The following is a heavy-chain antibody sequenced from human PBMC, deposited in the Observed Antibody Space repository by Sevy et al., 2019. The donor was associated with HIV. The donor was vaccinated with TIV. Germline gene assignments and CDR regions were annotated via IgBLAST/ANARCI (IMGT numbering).Heavy chain of an antibody. J-gene: IGHJ4*02. V-gene: IGHV3-33*01. Sequence: GSLRLSCVASQFNFDTYAIHWVRQAPGKGLEWVAMIWYDGSSKDYAESVKGRFAISRDNSQNTSFLQMNSLRAEDTGVYYCATNMVHAGAYDSYFNFWGQGSLVTVSS. CDR1: QFNFDTYA. CDR2: IWYDGSSK. CDR3: ATNMVHAGAYDSYFNF. D-gene: IGHD3-10*01.